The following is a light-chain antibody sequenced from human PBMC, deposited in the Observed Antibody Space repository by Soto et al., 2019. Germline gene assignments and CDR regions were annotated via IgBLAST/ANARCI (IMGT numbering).Light chain of an antibody. V-gene: IGKV1-33*01. CDR3: QLFDNFPRVIT. CDR2: GAS. Sequence: DIQMTQSPSSLSASVGDRVTITCQASQDISNYLNWYQQKPGKAPKLLIYGASNLETGVPSRFSGSGSGTDFTFTISSLQPEDIATYYCQLFDNFPRVITVGQGTRLDLK. J-gene: IGKJ5*01. CDR1: QDISNY.